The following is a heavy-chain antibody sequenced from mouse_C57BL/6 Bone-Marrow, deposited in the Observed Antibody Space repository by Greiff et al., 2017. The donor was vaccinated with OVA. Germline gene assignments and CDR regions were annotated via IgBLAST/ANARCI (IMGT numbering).Heavy chain of an antibody. V-gene: IGHV3-6*01. CDR1: GYSITSGYY. Sequence: EVHLVESGPGLVKPSQSLSLTCSVTGYSITSGYYWNWIRQFPGNKLECVGYISYDGSNNYNPSLKNRISITRDTSKNQFFLKLNSVTTEDTATYYCARRSIYYYGSSYYYFDYWGQGTTLTVSS. CDR3: ARRSIYYYGSSYYYFDY. D-gene: IGHD1-1*01. J-gene: IGHJ2*01. CDR2: ISYDGSN.